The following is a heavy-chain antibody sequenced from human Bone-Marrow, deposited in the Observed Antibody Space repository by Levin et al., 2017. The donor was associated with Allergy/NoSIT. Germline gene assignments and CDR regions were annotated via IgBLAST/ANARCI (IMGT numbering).Heavy chain of an antibody. CDR2: ITWNSGTT. D-gene: IGHD1-7*01. CDR3: ARVGNYAVVADAFDL. J-gene: IGHJ3*01. V-gene: IGHV3-20*04. CDR1: QFIFDDHG. Sequence: GGSPRLSCAASQFIFDDHGMSWVRQAPGKGLEWVSGITWNSGTTGYADSVKGRFTISRDNAKNTLYLQMNSLRVEDTALYYCARVGNYAVVADAFDLWGQGTMVTVSS.